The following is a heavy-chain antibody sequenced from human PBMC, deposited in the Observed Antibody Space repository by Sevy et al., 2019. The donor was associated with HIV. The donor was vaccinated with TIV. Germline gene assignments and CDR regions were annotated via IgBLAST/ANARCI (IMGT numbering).Heavy chain of an antibody. CDR3: VSMVQGAIMPLIRGMDV. Sequence: AESLSLSCAVSGGSISSSTSFWVWIRQPPGKELEWIGGVYYSGSTYYNPSLKSRVTISVDTSKNQFSLNLSSVTASDTAIYYCVSMVQGAIMPLIRGMDVWGPGTTVIVSS. CDR2: VYYSGST. CDR1: GGSISSSTSF. D-gene: IGHD3-10*01. J-gene: IGHJ6*02. V-gene: IGHV4-39*01.